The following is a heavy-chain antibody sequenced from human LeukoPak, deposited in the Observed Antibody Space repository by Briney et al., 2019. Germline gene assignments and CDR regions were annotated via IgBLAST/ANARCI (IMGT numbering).Heavy chain of an antibody. CDR1: GFTFSSYS. D-gene: IGHD1-26*01. V-gene: IGHV3-48*04. Sequence: GGSLRLSCAASGFTFSSYSMNWVRQAPGKGLEWVSYISSSSSTIYYADSMKGRFTISRDNAKNSLYLQMNSLRAEDTAVYYCARAQWEIPFDYWGQGTLVTVS. CDR3: ARAQWEIPFDY. CDR2: ISSSSSTI. J-gene: IGHJ4*02.